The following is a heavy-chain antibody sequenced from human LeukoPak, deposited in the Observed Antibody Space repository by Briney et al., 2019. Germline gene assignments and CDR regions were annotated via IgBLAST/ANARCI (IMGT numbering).Heavy chain of an antibody. D-gene: IGHD3-10*01. V-gene: IGHV1-46*01. CDR2: INPTGTTT. CDR3: ARDNSVGDIAWWFDP. CDR1: GYTFINNW. J-gene: IGHJ5*02. Sequence: ASVKVSCKASGYTFINNWMHWVRQAPGQGREWVGLINPTGTTTLYAQKFQGRVTLTRDMSTSTDYMELRSLKSEDTAVYYCARDNSVGDIAWWFDPWGQGTLVTVSS.